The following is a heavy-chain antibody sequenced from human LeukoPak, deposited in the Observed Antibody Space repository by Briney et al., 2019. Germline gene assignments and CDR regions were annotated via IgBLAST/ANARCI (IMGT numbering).Heavy chain of an antibody. CDR1: GFTVSSNY. D-gene: IGHD1-26*01. CDR2: IYSGGST. Sequence: GGSLRLSCAASGFTVSSNYMNWVRQAPGKGLEWVSVIYSGGSTYYADSVKGRFTISRDNSKNTLCLQMNSLRAEDTAVYYCARDPVGAIGYGMDVWGQGTTVTVSS. V-gene: IGHV3-66*01. J-gene: IGHJ6*02. CDR3: ARDPVGAIGYGMDV.